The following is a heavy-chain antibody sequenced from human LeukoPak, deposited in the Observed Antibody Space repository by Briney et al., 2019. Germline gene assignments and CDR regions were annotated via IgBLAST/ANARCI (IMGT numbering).Heavy chain of an antibody. CDR1: GDSISSGNYY. CDR3: ARAEAVAGVDY. V-gene: IGHV4-61*01. CDR2: IYYSGST. Sequence: SETLSLTCTVSGDSISSGNYYWGWIRQPPGKGLEWIGYIYYSGSTNYNPSLKSRVTISVDTSKNQLSLQLRSVTAADTAVYYCARAEAVAGVDYWGQGTLVTVSS. D-gene: IGHD6-19*01. J-gene: IGHJ4*02.